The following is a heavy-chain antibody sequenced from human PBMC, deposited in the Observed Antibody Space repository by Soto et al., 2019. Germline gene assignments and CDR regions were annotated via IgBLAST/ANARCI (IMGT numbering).Heavy chain of an antibody. V-gene: IGHV1-69*13. Sequence: ASVKVSCKASGGTFSSYAISWVRQAPGQGLEWMGEIIPIFGTASYAQKFQGRVTITADESTSTAYMELSSLRSEDTAVYYCARDRGPSSGYYPYWFDPWGQGTLVTVSS. J-gene: IGHJ5*02. CDR1: GGTFSSYA. CDR3: ARDRGPSSGYYPYWFDP. D-gene: IGHD3-22*01. CDR2: IIPIFGTA.